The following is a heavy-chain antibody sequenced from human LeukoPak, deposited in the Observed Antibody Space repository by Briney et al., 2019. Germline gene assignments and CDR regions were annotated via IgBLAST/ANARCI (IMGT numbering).Heavy chain of an antibody. V-gene: IGHV4-34*01. CDR1: GGSFSGYY. CDR2: INHSGST. D-gene: IGHD3-10*01. J-gene: IGHJ5*02. Sequence: SETLSLTCAVYGGSFSGYYWSWIRQPPGKGLEWIGEINHSGSTNYNPSLKSRVTISVDTSKNQFSLKLSSVTAADTAVYYCARDHVLLWFGELLSANWFDPWGQGTLVTVSS. CDR3: ARDHVLLWFGELLSANWFDP.